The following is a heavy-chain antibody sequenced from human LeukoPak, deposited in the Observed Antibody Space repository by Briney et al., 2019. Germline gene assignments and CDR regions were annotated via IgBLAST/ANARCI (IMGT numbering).Heavy chain of an antibody. Sequence: PGGSLRLSCAASGFTFSDYYMSWIRQAPGKGLEWVSYISSSGSTIYYADSVKGRFTISRDNAKNSLYLQMSSLRAEDTAVYYCAREIQSDLQTLNFDYWGQGTLVTVSS. CDR2: ISSSGSTI. V-gene: IGHV3-11*01. CDR3: AREIQSDLQTLNFDY. J-gene: IGHJ4*02. D-gene: IGHD2-21*02. CDR1: GFTFSDYY.